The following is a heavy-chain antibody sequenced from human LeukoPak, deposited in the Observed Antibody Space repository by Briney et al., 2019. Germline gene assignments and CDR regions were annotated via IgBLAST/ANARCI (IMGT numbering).Heavy chain of an antibody. CDR1: GGSISSSSYY. Sequence: SETLSLTCTVSGGSISSSSYYWGWIRQPPGKGLEWIGSIYYSGSTYYNPSLKSRVTISVDTSKNQFSLKLSSVTAADTAVYYCARHCGDSSGPHAFDIWGQGTMVTVSS. CDR3: ARHCGDSSGPHAFDI. J-gene: IGHJ3*02. CDR2: IYYSGST. D-gene: IGHD6-19*01. V-gene: IGHV4-39*01.